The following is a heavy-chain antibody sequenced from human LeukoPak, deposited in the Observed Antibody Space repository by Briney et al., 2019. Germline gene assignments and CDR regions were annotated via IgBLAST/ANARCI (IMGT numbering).Heavy chain of an antibody. J-gene: IGHJ4*02. D-gene: IGHD6-19*01. CDR1: GESFSGYY. V-gene: IGHV4-34*01. CDR2: INHSGST. CDR3: ARGPRGLGMAGTFDY. Sequence: SETLSLTCAVYGESFSGYYWSWIRQPPGKELEWTGEINHSGSTNYNPSLKSRVTISVDTSKNQFSLKLNSVTAADTAVYYCARGPRGLGMAGTFDYWGQGTLVTVSS.